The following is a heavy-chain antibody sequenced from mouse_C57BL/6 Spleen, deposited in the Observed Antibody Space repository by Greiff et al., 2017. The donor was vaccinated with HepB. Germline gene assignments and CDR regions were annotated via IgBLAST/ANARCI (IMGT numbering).Heavy chain of an antibody. V-gene: IGHV1-18*01. D-gene: IGHD1-1*01. Sequence: EVQLQQSGPELVKPGASVKIPCKASGYTFTDYNMDWVKQSHGKSLEWIGDINPNNGGTIYNQKFKGKATLTVDKSSSTAYMELRSLTSEDTAVYYCARHPYYYGSSYERLWYFDVWGTGTTVTVSS. CDR3: ARHPYYYGSSYERLWYFDV. CDR2: INPNNGGT. J-gene: IGHJ1*03. CDR1: GYTFTDYN.